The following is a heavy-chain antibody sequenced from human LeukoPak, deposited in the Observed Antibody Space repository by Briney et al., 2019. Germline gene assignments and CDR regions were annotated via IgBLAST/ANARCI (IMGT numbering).Heavy chain of an antibody. CDR1: GFTFSDYT. CDR2: ISYDGSQK. J-gene: IGHJ4*02. Sequence: GGSLRLSCAASGFTFSDYTMHWVRQAPGKGLEWVAVISYDGSQKYYADSVTGRFTISRDNSKNTVFLQMNSLRGEDTAVFFCARANSSSWHYFDDWGQGTLVTVSS. D-gene: IGHD6-13*01. CDR3: ARANSSSWHYFDD. V-gene: IGHV3-30*04.